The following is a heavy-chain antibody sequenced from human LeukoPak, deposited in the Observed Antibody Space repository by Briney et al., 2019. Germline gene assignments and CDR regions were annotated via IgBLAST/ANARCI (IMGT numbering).Heavy chain of an antibody. Sequence: PSDTLSLTCTVFGGSFSGYYGSWIRQPPDKGLEWIGEINPSGSTNYNTSLKTRVTISTDTSKNHFSLNLNSVTAADTGVYYCVRGSRVYCGGGCYYYWGQGTLVTVSS. CDR1: GGSFSGYY. V-gene: IGHV4-34*01. CDR3: VRGSRVYCGGGCYYY. D-gene: IGHD2-21*02. J-gene: IGHJ4*02. CDR2: INPSGST.